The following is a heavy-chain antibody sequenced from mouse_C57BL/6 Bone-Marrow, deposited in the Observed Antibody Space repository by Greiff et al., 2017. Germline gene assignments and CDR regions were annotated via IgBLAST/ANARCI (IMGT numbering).Heavy chain of an antibody. CDR3: ARWDSNPFAY. CDR2: IHPNSGST. J-gene: IGHJ3*01. Sequence: QVQLQQPGAELVKPGASVKLSCKASGYTFTSSWMHWVKQRPGQGLEWIGMIHPNSGSTNYNEKFKSKATLTVDKSSSTAYMQLSSLTSEDSAVYYCARWDSNPFAYWGQGTLVTVSA. V-gene: IGHV1-64*01. CDR1: GYTFTSSW. D-gene: IGHD2-5*01.